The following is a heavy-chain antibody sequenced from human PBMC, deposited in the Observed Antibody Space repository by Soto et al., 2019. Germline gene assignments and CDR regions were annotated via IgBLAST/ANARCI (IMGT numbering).Heavy chain of an antibody. CDR1: GYTFSSYG. J-gene: IGHJ6*02. CDR2: TSAYNGKT. CDR3: ARGGNNYYYYGMDV. V-gene: IGHV1-18*01. Sequence: ASCKASGYTFSSYGMTWVRQAPGKGLEWMGWTSAYNGKTNYAQKLQGRVTMTTDTSTSTAYMELRSLRSDDTAVYCCARGGNNYYYYGMDVWGQGTTVTVSS.